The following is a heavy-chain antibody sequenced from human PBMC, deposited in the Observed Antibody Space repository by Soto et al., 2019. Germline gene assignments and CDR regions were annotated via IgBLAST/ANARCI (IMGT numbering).Heavy chain of an antibody. CDR1: GGSINTFY. CDR3: ARESIYGMDV. CDR2: MYYTGST. D-gene: IGHD6-6*01. Sequence: PSETLSLTCTVCGGSINTFYWTWIRQPPGKGLEWIRYMYYTGSTNYNPSLKSRVTISVDTSKNQFSLKLSSVTAADTAMYYCARESIYGMDVCGQGTTVTVSS. J-gene: IGHJ6*02. V-gene: IGHV4-59*01.